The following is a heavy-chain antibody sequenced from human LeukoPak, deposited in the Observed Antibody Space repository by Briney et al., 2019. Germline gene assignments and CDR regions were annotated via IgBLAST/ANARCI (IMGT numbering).Heavy chain of an antibody. D-gene: IGHD6-19*01. J-gene: IGHJ6*03. CDR1: GFTFDDYG. Sequence: PGGSLRLSCAASGFTFDDYGMSWVRQAPGKGLEWVSGINWNGGSTGYADSVKGRFTISRDNAKNSLYLQMNSLRAEDTALYYCARVSGWDYYYYMDVWGKGTTATVSS. V-gene: IGHV3-20*04. CDR2: INWNGGST. CDR3: ARVSGWDYYYYMDV.